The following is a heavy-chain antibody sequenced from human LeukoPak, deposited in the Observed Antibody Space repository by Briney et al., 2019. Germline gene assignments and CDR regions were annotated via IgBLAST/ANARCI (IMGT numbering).Heavy chain of an antibody. V-gene: IGHV4-59*01. CDR3: ARALPTVTTGPYFDY. CDR1: GGSISSYY. CDR2: IYYSGST. Sequence: SETLSLTCTVSGGSISSYYWSWIRQPPGKGLEWIGCIYYSGSTNYNPSLKSRVTISVDTSKNQFSLKLSSVTAADTAVYYCARALPTVTTGPYFDYWGQGTLVTVSS. D-gene: IGHD4-11*01. J-gene: IGHJ4*02.